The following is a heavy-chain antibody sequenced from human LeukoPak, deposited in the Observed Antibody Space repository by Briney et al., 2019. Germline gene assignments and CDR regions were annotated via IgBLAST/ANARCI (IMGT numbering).Heavy chain of an antibody. J-gene: IGHJ4*02. Sequence: GASVKVSCKASGYIFTSYYMHWVRQAPGQGLEWMGWINPNSGGTNYAQNFQGRVTMTRDTSISTAYMELSSLRSDDTAVYYCAREASRLRESDYWGQGTLVTVSS. V-gene: IGHV1-2*02. CDR3: AREASRLRESDY. D-gene: IGHD2-15*01. CDR1: GYIFTSYY. CDR2: INPNSGGT.